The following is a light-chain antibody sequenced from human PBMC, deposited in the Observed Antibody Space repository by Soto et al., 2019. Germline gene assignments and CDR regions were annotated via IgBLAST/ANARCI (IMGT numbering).Light chain of an antibody. Sequence: QSVLTQPPSASGTPGQRITISCSGSSSNIGSYSVNWYQQFPGTAPKLLIYNNNQRPSGVPDRFSGSKFGTSVSLAISGLPSEDEADYYCAAWDYSLNGVVFGGRTKLTVL. CDR3: AAWDYSLNGVV. J-gene: IGLJ2*01. CDR2: NNN. CDR1: SSNIGSYS. V-gene: IGLV1-44*01.